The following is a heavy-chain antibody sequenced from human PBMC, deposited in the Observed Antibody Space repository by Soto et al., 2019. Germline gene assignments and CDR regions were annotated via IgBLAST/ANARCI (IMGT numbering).Heavy chain of an antibody. D-gene: IGHD6-19*01. CDR2: TYYRSKWYN. CDR3: GRRSSGLFRKMDWSYKCIVV. V-gene: IGHV6-1*01. J-gene: IGHJ6*02. CDR1: GDNVSSNIPA. Sequence: SQTLSLTCAISGDNVSSNIPAWNWIRRSPSRGLEWLGRTYYRSKWYNDYAVSVKSRIIINPDTSKNQFSLQLHSVTPEDTAGYGCGRRSSGLFRKMDWSYKCIVVWGQGVT.